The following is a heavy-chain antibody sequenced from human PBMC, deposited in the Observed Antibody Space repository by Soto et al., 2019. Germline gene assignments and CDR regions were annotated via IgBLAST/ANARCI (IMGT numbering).Heavy chain of an antibody. CDR1: GFTFRNYG. CDR2: MSYDGSKQ. Sequence: QVQLVESGGGVVQPGRSLRLSCAASGFTFRNYGMHWVRQGPGKGLEWVAIMSYDGSKQYYADSVKGRFTISRDNSKNTLYLEMNSFRAEDSAVYYSVRDTGDSSSICCNPGNNWFDPCGQGTLVTVSS. CDR3: VRDTGDSSSICCNPGNNWFDP. J-gene: IGHJ5*02. D-gene: IGHD2-2*03. V-gene: IGHV3-30*03.